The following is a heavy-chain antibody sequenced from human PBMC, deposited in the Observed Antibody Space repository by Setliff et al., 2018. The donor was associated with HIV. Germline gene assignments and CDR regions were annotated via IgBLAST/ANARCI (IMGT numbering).Heavy chain of an antibody. Sequence: VASVKVSCKASGYTFTSYYIHWVRQAPGQGLEWMGRINPSGGSTSYAQNFQGRVTMTTDTSTSTAYMELRSLRSDDTAVYYCARAGAEVTSHFDWWGQGTLVTVSS. CDR3: ARAGAEVTSHFDW. D-gene: IGHD2-21*02. CDR1: GYTFTSYY. J-gene: IGHJ4*02. V-gene: IGHV1-46*01. CDR2: INPSGGST.